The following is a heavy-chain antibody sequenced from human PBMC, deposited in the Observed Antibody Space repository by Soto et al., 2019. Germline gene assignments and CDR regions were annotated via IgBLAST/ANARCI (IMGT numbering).Heavy chain of an antibody. CDR2: ISSSGSTI. CDR3: ARDTAVPSGTGLYYYDHYGMDV. CDR1: GFTLSSYE. J-gene: IGHJ6*02. V-gene: IGHV3-48*03. Sequence: GGSLRLSCAASGFTLSSYEMNWVRQAPGEGLEWISYISSSGSTIYYADSVKGRFTISRDNAKNSLYLQMNSLRVEDTAVYYCARDTAVPSGTGLYYYDHYGMDVWGQGTTVTVSS. D-gene: IGHD2-2*01.